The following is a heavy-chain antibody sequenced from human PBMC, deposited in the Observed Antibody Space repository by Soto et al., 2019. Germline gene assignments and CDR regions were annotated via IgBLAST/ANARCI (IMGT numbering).Heavy chain of an antibody. CDR1: GFSLSNARMG. Sequence: QVTLKESGPVLVKPTETLTLTSTVSGFSLSNARMGVSWIRQPPGKALEWLAHIFSNDEKSYSTSLKSRLTISKDTSKSQVVLTMTNMDPVDTATYYCARSIAAAGRYYYYGMDVWGQGTTVTVSS. V-gene: IGHV2-26*01. J-gene: IGHJ6*02. CDR2: IFSNDEK. D-gene: IGHD6-13*01. CDR3: ARSIAAAGRYYYYGMDV.